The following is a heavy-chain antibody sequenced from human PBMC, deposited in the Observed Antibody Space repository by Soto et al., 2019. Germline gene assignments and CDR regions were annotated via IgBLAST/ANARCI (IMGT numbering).Heavy chain of an antibody. D-gene: IGHD2-2*02. V-gene: IGHV1-18*04. J-gene: IGHJ6*02. CDR1: GYTFTSYG. CDR2: ISAYNGNT. CDR3: ARDIVVVPAAITVDYYYGMDV. Sequence: QVQLVQSGAEVKKPGASVKVSCKASGYTFTSYGISWVRQAPGQGLEWMGWISAYNGNTNYAQKLQGRVTMTTDTSTSTAYMELRSLRSDDTAVYYCARDIVVVPAAITVDYYYGMDVWGQGTTVTVSS.